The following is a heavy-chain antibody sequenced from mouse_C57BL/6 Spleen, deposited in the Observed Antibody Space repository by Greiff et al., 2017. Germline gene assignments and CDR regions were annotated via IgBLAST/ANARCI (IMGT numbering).Heavy chain of an antibody. CDR3: AREGITTVVEDYYAMEY. V-gene: IGHV14-2*01. CDR2: IDPEDGDT. Sequence: VQLQQSGAELVKPGASVKLSCTASGFNIKDYYMHWVKQRTEQGLEWIGRIDPEDGDTKYAPKFQGKATITADTSSNTAYLKLSSLTSEDTAVYYCAREGITTVVEDYYAMEYWGKGTSVTVSS. CDR1: GFNIKDYY. J-gene: IGHJ4*01. D-gene: IGHD1-1*01.